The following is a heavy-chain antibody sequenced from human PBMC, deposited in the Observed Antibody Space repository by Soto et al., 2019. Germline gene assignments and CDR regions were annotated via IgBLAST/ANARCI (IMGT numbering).Heavy chain of an antibody. J-gene: IGHJ4*02. V-gene: IGHV3-30*18. Sequence: PGGSLRLSCAASGFTFSRYGMHWVRQSPGKGLEWVAVISYDGSKKYYADSVKGRFTISRDNSKDTLYLQMNSLRAEDTAVYYCAKSMDIVVGGPRSDFDYWGQGT. CDR1: GFTFSRYG. D-gene: IGHD2-15*01. CDR3: AKSMDIVVGGPRSDFDY. CDR2: ISYDGSKK.